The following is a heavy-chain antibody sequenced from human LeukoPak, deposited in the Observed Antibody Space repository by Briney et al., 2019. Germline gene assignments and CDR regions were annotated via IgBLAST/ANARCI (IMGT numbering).Heavy chain of an antibody. J-gene: IGHJ6*02. D-gene: IGHD3-3*01. CDR1: GGSISSYF. CDR2: IYYSGTT. V-gene: IGHV4-59*08. CDR3: AGGSPIFGVVIFPV. Sequence: SETLSLTCTVSGGSISSYFWSWIRQPPGKGLEWIGYIYYSGTTNYNPSLKSRVTISVDTSKNQFSLKLSSVTAADTAVYYCAGGSPIFGVVIFPVWGQGTTVTVPS.